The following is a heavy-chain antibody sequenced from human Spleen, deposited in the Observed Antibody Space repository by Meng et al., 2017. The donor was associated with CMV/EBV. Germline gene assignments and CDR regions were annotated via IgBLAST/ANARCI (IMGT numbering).Heavy chain of an antibody. V-gene: IGHV3-30*04. CDR1: FSTYA. J-gene: IGHJ4*02. Sequence: FSTYAMHWGRQAPGKGLEWVAVISYDGSNKYYADSVKGRFTISRDNSKNTLYLQMNSLRAEDTAVYYCARVGVAYYYDSSGYLGDYWGQGTLVTVSS. D-gene: IGHD3-22*01. CDR2: ISYDGSNK. CDR3: ARVGVAYYYDSSGYLGDY.